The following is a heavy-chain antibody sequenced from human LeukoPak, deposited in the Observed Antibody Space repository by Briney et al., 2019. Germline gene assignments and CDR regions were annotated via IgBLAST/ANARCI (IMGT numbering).Heavy chain of an antibody. CDR3: ARDPHKRGYSGYSFDY. J-gene: IGHJ4*02. CDR1: GFTVSSNY. V-gene: IGHV3-53*01. CDR2: IYSGGST. Sequence: PGGSLRLSRAASGFTVSSNYMSWVRQAPGQGLEGVSVIYSGGSTYYADSVKRRFTISRDNYKNTLYLHMNSLRAEDTAVYYCARDPHKRGYSGYSFDYWGQGTLVTVSS. D-gene: IGHD5-12*01.